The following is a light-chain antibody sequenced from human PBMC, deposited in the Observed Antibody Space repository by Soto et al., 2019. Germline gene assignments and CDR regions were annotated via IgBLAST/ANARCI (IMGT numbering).Light chain of an antibody. Sequence: DIQMTQSPSTLSASVGDRVTITCRASQSISSWLAWYQQKPGKDPKLLIYKASSLESGVPSRFSGSGSGTEFTLTISRLQPDDFASYYCQQYNSYSFGQGTKLEIK. J-gene: IGKJ2*03. CDR2: KAS. CDR3: QQYNSYS. V-gene: IGKV1-5*03. CDR1: QSISSW.